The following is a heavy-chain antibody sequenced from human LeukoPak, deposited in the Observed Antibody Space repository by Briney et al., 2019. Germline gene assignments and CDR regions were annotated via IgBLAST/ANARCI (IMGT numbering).Heavy chain of an antibody. CDR2: INHSGST. J-gene: IGHJ5*02. V-gene: IGHV4-34*01. CDR1: GGSFSGYY. CDR3: ASRRGCSGGSCFHGWFDP. D-gene: IGHD2-15*01. Sequence: SETLSLTCAVYGGSFSGYYWSWIRQPPGKGLEWIGEINHSGSTNYNPSLKSRVTISVDTSKNQFSLKLSSVTAADTAVYHCASRRGCSGGSCFHGWFDPWGQGTLVTVSS.